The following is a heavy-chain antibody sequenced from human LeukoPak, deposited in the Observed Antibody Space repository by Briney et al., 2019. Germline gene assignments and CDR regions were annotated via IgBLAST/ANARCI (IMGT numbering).Heavy chain of an antibody. CDR2: LYRGGGT. J-gene: IGHJ4*02. CDR3: TTEGYNWNYYEFDY. V-gene: IGHV3-66*01. CDR1: GFTVSNNY. D-gene: IGHD1-7*01. Sequence: GGSLRFSCAASGFTVSNNYMSWVRQAPGKGLEWVSVLYRGGGTYYADSVKGRFTISRDNSKNTLYLQLNNLRVEDTAEYYCTTEGYNWNYYEFDYWGQGTLVTVSS.